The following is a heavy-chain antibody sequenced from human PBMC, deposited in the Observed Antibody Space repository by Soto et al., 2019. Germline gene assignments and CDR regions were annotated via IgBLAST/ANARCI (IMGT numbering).Heavy chain of an antibody. V-gene: IGHV4-30-4*01. D-gene: IGHD3-22*01. Sequence: SETLSLTCTVSGGSISSGDYYWSCIRQPPGKGLEWIGYIYYSGSTYYNPSLKSRVTISVDTSKNQFSLKLSSVTAADTAVYYCARGAMIASWFDPWGQGTLVTVSS. CDR2: IYYSGST. CDR1: GGSISSGDYY. CDR3: ARGAMIASWFDP. J-gene: IGHJ5*02.